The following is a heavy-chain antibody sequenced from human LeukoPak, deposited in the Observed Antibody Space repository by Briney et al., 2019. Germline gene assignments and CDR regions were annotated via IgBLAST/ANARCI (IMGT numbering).Heavy chain of an antibody. D-gene: IGHD3-10*01. V-gene: IGHV1-69*05. J-gene: IGHJ3*02. Sequence: SVKVSCKASGGTFSSYAISWVRQAPGQGLEWMGGIIPIFGTANYAQKFQGRVTITTDESTSTAYMELSSLRSEDTAVYYCERRSRRGVMADAFDIWGQGTMVTVSS. CDR3: ERRSRRGVMADAFDI. CDR1: GGTFSSYA. CDR2: IIPIFGTA.